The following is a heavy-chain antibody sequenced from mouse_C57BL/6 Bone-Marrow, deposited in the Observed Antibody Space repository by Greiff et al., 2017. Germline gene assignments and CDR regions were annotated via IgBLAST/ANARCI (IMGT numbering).Heavy chain of an antibody. CDR3: ADGYYGSSYSYWYFDV. J-gene: IGHJ1*03. D-gene: IGHD1-1*01. CDR1: GYTFTSYW. CDR2: IDPSDSYT. V-gene: IGHV1-50*01. Sequence: QVQLQQPGAELVKPGASVKLSCKASGYTFTSYWMQWVKQRPGQGLEWIGEIDPSDSYTNYNQKFKGKATLTVDTSSSTAYMQLSSLTSEDSAVYYGADGYYGSSYSYWYFDVWGKGTTVTVSS.